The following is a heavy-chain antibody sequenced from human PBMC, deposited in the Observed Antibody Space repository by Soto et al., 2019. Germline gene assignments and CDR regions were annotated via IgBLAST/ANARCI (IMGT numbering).Heavy chain of an antibody. CDR2: IHDGGSA. CDR3: ARLGRALSFDY. V-gene: IGHV4-31*03. Sequence: QVQLQESGPGLVKPSQTLALTCTVSGGSISSSAVYWSWIRQHPVKGLEWIGYIHDGGSAFYNPSLKSRATMSIDTSKNQFSLKLKSVTAADTAVFYCARLGRALSFDYWGQGTLVTVSS. CDR1: GGSISSSAVY. J-gene: IGHJ4*02.